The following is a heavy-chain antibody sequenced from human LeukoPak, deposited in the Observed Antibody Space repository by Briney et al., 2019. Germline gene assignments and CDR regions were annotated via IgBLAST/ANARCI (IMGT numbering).Heavy chain of an antibody. Sequence: PGGSLRLSCAASGFTFSSYGMHWVRQAPGKGLEWVAVISYDGSNKYYADSVKGRFTISRDNSKNTLYLQMNSLRAEDTAVYYCAKGAGGSGWYFDYWGQGTLVTVSS. D-gene: IGHD6-19*01. CDR3: AKGAGGSGWYFDY. J-gene: IGHJ4*02. V-gene: IGHV3-30*18. CDR1: GFTFSSYG. CDR2: ISYDGSNK.